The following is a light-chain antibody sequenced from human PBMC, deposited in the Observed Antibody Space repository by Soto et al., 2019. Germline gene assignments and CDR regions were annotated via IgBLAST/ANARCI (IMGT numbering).Light chain of an antibody. J-gene: IGKJ1*01. CDR2: ATS. CDR1: QSVSIN. V-gene: IGKV3D-15*01. CDR3: QQYNNWPPWT. Sequence: EIVMTQSPATLSVSPGERATLSCRASQSVSINLAWYQQRPGQAPRLLIYATSSRATGVPDRFSGSGSGTDFTLTISSLQSEDFAVYYCQQYNNWPPWTFGQGTKVDIK.